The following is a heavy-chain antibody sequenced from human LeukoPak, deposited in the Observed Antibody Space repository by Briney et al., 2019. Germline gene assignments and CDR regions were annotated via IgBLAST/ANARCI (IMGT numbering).Heavy chain of an antibody. J-gene: IGHJ5*02. CDR2: INPNSGGT. CDR3: ARDLVDTAMIANWFDP. Sequence: ASVKVSFKASGYTFTGYYMHWVRQAPGQGLEGMGWINPNSGGTNYAQKFQGRVTMTRDTSISTAYMELSRLRSDDTAVYYCARDLVDTAMIANWFDPWGQGTLVTVSS. D-gene: IGHD5-18*01. V-gene: IGHV1-2*02. CDR1: GYTFTGYY.